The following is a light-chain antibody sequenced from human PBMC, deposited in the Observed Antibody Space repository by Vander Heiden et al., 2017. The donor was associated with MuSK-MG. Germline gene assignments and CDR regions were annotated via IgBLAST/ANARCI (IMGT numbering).Light chain of an antibody. J-gene: IGLJ2*01. CDR3: QVWDSSSDHVV. V-gene: IGLV3-21*02. Sequence: SYVLTQPPSVSVAPGRTARITWWGNNIGSKSVHWYQQKPVQAPVLVVYDDSDRPSGIPERFSGSNSGNTATLTISRVEAGDEADYYCQVWDSSSDHVVFGGGTKLTVL. CDR1: NIGSKS. CDR2: DDS.